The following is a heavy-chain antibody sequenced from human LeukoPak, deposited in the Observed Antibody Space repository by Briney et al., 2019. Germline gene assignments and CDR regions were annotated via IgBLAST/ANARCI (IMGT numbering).Heavy chain of an antibody. CDR3: ARDPYYYDSSGYSP. J-gene: IGHJ4*02. V-gene: IGHV3-7*03. D-gene: IGHD3-22*01. CDR2: IKQDGSEK. Sequence: PGGSLRLSCAASGFTFSSYWMSWVRQAPRKGLEWVANIKQDGSEKYYVDSVKGRFTISRDNAKNSLYLQMNSLRAEDTAVYYCARDPYYYDSSGYSPWGQGTLVTVSS. CDR1: GFTFSSYW.